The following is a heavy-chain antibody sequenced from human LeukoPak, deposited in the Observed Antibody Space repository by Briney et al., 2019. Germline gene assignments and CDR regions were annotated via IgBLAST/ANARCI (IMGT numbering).Heavy chain of an antibody. CDR2: IYTSGST. Sequence: PSETLSLTCAVSGGSISSYYWSWIRQPPGKGLEWIGRIYTSGSTNYNPSLKSRVTMSVDTSKNQFSLKLSSVTAADTAVYYCAREGITMVRGVIIPTGRYYYMDVWGKGTTVTISS. J-gene: IGHJ6*03. V-gene: IGHV4-4*07. CDR1: GGSISSYY. CDR3: AREGITMVRGVIIPTGRYYYMDV. D-gene: IGHD3-10*01.